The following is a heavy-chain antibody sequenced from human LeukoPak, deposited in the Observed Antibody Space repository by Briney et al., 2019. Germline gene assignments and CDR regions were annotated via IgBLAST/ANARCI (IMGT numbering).Heavy chain of an antibody. V-gene: IGHV3-48*02. D-gene: IGHD6-13*01. J-gene: IGHJ4*02. Sequence: GGSLRLSCAASGFTFSSYSMNWVRQAPGKGLEWISYISSSRTIWYADSVKGRFTISRDNAKNSLYLQVTSLRDEDTAVYYCARDGGSSCLGDYWGQGTLVTVSS. CDR1: GFTFSSYS. CDR3: ARDGGSSCLGDY. CDR2: ISSSRTI.